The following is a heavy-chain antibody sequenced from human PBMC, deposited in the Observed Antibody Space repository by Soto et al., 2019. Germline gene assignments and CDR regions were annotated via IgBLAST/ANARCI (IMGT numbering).Heavy chain of an antibody. CDR2: IYWNDDK. CDR3: AHALIREGYSGPGTVDS. V-gene: IGHV2-5*01. CDR1: GFSLSTRGVG. Sequence: SGATLVNPTQTLTLTCTFSGFSLSTRGVGVGWIRQPPGKALEWLSLIYWNDDKRYTPSLTSRLTITKHTSKNQVVLKQSNMDAVDTAIYCCAHALIREGYSGPGTVDSWGQGTLGTGSS. D-gene: IGHD4-4*01. J-gene: IGHJ4*02.